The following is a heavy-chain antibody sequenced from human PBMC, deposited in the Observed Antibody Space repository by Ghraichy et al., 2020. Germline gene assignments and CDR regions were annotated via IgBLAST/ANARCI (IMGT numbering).Heavy chain of an antibody. V-gene: IGHV3-21*01. D-gene: IGHD3-10*01. Sequence: GESLRLSCAASGFTFSSYSMNWVRQAPGKGLEWVSSITSSSRYISYADSVKGRFTISNAKNSLFLQMNSLRVEDTAVYYCAREVAAIINLDYWGRGTLVTVSS. CDR3: AREVAAIINLDY. CDR1: GFTFSSYS. J-gene: IGHJ4*02. CDR2: ITSSSRYI.